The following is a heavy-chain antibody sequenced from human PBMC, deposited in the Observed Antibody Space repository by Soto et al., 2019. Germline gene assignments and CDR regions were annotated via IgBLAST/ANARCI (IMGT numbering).Heavy chain of an antibody. CDR2: IHHTGNT. CDR3: ARERGAGTYQGFDY. D-gene: IGHD1-26*01. V-gene: IGHV4-4*02. Sequence: QVQLQESGPGLVKPSGTLSLTCAVSGGSISTNNWWHWIRQPPGKDLEWLGEIHHTGNTNYSPSLKSRITMAIDESNNQFSLSLNSVTAADTAVYYCARERGAGTYQGFDYWGQGSLVTVSS. J-gene: IGHJ4*02. CDR1: GGSISTNNW.